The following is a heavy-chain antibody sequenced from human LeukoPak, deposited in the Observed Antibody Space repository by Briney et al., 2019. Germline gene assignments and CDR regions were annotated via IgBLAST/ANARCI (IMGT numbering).Heavy chain of an antibody. CDR2: IKLDGSEK. CDR1: GFTFSSYA. D-gene: IGHD3-3*01. CDR3: ARDQYDTWSRRGNFDS. J-gene: IGHJ4*02. V-gene: IGHV3-7*03. Sequence: GGSLRLSCAASGFTFSSYAMHWVRQAPGKGLEWVANIKLDGSEKNYVDSVKGRFTISRDNTKNSLYLQMNSLRAEDTAVFYCARDQYDTWSRRGNFDSWGQGPLVIVSS.